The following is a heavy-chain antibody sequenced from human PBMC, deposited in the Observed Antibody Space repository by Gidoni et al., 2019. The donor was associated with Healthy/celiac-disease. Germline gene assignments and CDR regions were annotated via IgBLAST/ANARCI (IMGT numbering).Heavy chain of an antibody. Sequence: QVQLVQSGAEVKKPGSSVKVSCKASGGTFSTYAISWVGQDPGQGLEWMGGIIPIFGTANYAQKFQCRVTITADKSTGTAYMELSSLRSEDTAVYYCASHIVNYYYYYGMDVWGQGTTVTVSS. D-gene: IGHD2-15*01. CDR3: ASHIVNYYYYYGMDV. J-gene: IGHJ6*02. CDR2: IIPIFGTA. V-gene: IGHV1-69*06. CDR1: GGTFSTYA.